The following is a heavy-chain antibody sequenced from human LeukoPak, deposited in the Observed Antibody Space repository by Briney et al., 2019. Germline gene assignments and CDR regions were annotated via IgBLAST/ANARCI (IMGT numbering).Heavy chain of an antibody. V-gene: IGHV4-61*02. D-gene: IGHD1-26*01. CDR3: ARDEKWELRKGYFDY. J-gene: IGHJ4*02. CDR1: GGSISSGSYY. Sequence: SETLSLTCTVSGGSISSGSYYWSWIRQPAGKGLEWIGRIYTSGSTNYNPSLKSRVTISVDTSKNQFSLKLSSVTAADTAVYYCARDEKWELRKGYFDYWGQGTLVTVSS. CDR2: IYTSGST.